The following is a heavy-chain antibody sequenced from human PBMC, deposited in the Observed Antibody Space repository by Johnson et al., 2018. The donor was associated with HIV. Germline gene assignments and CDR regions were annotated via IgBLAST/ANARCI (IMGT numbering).Heavy chain of an antibody. CDR3: ARMAINDYNLLVDAFDI. V-gene: IGHV3-11*04. J-gene: IGHJ3*02. CDR2: ISATERTI. CDR1: GFTFSAYS. D-gene: IGHD3-16*01. Sequence: QVQLVESGGGLVKPGGSLRLSCAASGFTFSAYSMSWIRQAPGKGLEWVSYISATERTISYADSVKGRFSISRDNVKQTLFLQLNSLRAEDTAVYYCARMAINDYNLLVDAFDIWDQGTMVTVSS.